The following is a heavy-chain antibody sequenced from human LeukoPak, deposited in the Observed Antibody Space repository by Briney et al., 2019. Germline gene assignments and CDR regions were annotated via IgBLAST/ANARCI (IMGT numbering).Heavy chain of an antibody. CDR3: ARDLRGYSGYDWD. Sequence: ASVKVSCEASGYTFTGYYMHWVRQAPGQGLEWMGWINPNRGGTNYAQEFQGRVTMTRDTSISPAYMELSRLRSDDTAVYYCARDLRGYSGYDWDWGQGTLVTVSS. D-gene: IGHD5-12*01. CDR2: INPNRGGT. CDR1: GYTFTGYY. V-gene: IGHV1-2*02. J-gene: IGHJ4*02.